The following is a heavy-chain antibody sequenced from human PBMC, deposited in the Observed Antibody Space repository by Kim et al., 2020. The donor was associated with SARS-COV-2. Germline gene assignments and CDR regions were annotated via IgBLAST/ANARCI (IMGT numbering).Heavy chain of an antibody. D-gene: IGHD3-10*01. Sequence: SETLSLTCTVSGGSISSGGYYWSWIRQHPGKGLEWIGYIYYSGSTYYNPSLKSRVTISVDTSKNQFSLKLSSVTAADTAVYYCARERVYGSGTITGHNWFDPWGQGTLVTVSS. V-gene: IGHV4-31*03. CDR1: GGSISSGGYY. J-gene: IGHJ5*02. CDR3: ARERVYGSGTITGHNWFDP. CDR2: IYYSGST.